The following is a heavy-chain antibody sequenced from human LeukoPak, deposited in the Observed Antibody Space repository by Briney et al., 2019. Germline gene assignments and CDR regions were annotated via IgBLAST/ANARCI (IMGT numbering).Heavy chain of an antibody. D-gene: IGHD3-22*01. J-gene: IGHJ4*02. Sequence: GGSLRLSCAASGFTFSSYSMNWVRQAPGKGLEWVSSISSSSSYIYYADSVKGRFTISRDNSKNTLYLQMNSLRADDTAVYYCAKGSRVYYDSTGYYSHFDYWGQGTLVTVSS. CDR3: AKGSRVYYDSTGYYSHFDY. V-gene: IGHV3-21*04. CDR1: GFTFSSYS. CDR2: ISSSSSYI.